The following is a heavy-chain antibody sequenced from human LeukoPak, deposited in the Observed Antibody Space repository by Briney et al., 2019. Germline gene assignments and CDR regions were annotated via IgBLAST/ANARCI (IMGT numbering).Heavy chain of an antibody. J-gene: IGHJ4*02. Sequence: PGGSLRLSCAASGFTFSTYSMNWVRQAPGKGLEWVSYISSSSNTIYYADSVKGRFSISRDNAKNSLYLQMNSLRDEDTAVYYCARDMVSYSGSYSLDYWGQGIPGHRLL. CDR1: GFTFSTYS. CDR3: ARDMVSYSGSYSLDY. D-gene: IGHD1-26*01. CDR2: ISSSSNTI. V-gene: IGHV3-48*02.